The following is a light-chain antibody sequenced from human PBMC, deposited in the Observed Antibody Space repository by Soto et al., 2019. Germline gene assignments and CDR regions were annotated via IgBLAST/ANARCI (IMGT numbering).Light chain of an antibody. CDR2: DVS. Sequence: QSVLTQPASVSGSPGQSITISCTGTSSDVGSYKLVSWYQQHPGKAPKLMIYDVSNRPSGVSNRFSGSKSGNTASLTIAGLQAEDEADYYCSSYTTSSTLYVFGTGTKVTVL. V-gene: IGLV2-14*02. CDR3: SSYTTSSTLYV. J-gene: IGLJ1*01. CDR1: SSDVGSYKL.